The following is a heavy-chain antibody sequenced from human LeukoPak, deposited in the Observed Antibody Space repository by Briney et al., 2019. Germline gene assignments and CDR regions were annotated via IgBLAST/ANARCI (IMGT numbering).Heavy chain of an antibody. D-gene: IGHD3-3*01. CDR2: ISAYNGNT. J-gene: IGHJ6*02. Sequence: GASVKVSCKASGYTFTSYGISWVRQAPGQGLEWMGWISAYNGNTNYAQKLQGRVTMTTDTSTSTAYMELRSLRSDDTAVYYCASANYDFWSGYYTSYYYYGMDVWGQGTTVTVSS. CDR3: ASANYDFWSGYYTSYYYYGMDV. V-gene: IGHV1-18*01. CDR1: GYTFTSYG.